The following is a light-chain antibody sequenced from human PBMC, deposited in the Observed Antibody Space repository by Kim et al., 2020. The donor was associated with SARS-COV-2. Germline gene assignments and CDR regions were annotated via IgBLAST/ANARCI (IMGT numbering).Light chain of an antibody. CDR1: QTINIY. CDR2: DAS. Sequence: DIQMTQSPSTLSASVGDGVTITCRASQTINIYLAWYQQKPGKAPSLLIYDASILESGVPSRFSGSGSGTDFTLTISSLQPDDFATYYCQEYKSGSWTFGRGTKVDIK. V-gene: IGKV1-5*01. J-gene: IGKJ1*01. CDR3: QEYKSGSWT.